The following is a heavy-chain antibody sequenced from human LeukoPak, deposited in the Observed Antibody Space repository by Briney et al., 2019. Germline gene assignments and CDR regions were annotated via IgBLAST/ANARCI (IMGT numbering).Heavy chain of an antibody. Sequence: GGSLRLSCAASGFTVSSKYMNWVRQAPGEGLEWVSSISSSSSYIYYADSVKGRFTISRDNAKNSLYLQMNSLRAEDTAVYYCARDLSGSYYVFDYWGQGTLVTVSS. D-gene: IGHD1-26*01. CDR2: ISSSSSYI. CDR3: ARDLSGSYYVFDY. V-gene: IGHV3-21*01. J-gene: IGHJ4*02. CDR1: GFTVSSKY.